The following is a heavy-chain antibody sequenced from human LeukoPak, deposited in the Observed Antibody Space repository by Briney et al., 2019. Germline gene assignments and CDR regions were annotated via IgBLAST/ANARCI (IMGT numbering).Heavy chain of an antibody. J-gene: IGHJ6*03. CDR1: GGSISSYY. Sequence: SETLSLTCTVSGGSISSYYWSWIRQPPGKGLGWIGYIYYSGSTNYNPSLKSRVTISVDTSKNQFSLKLSSVTAADTAVYYCARRTAEDGYYYYYYMDVWGKGTTVTVSS. CDR3: ARRTAEDGYYYYYYMDV. V-gene: IGHV4-59*01. CDR2: IYYSGST. D-gene: IGHD5-24*01.